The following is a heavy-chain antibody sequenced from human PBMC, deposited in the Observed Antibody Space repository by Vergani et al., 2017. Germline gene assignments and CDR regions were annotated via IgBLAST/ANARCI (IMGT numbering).Heavy chain of an antibody. Sequence: EVQLLESGGGLVQPGGSLRLSCAASGFTFSSYAMSWVRQVPGKGLEWVSSISSSSSYIYYADSVKGRFTISRDNAKNSLYLQMNSLRAEDTAVYYCARDKFTVTRSELSTYYYYGMDVWGQGTTVTVSS. V-gene: IGHV3-21*01. CDR2: ISSSSSYI. CDR3: ARDKFTVTRSELSTYYYYGMDV. D-gene: IGHD4-17*01. J-gene: IGHJ6*02. CDR1: GFTFSSYA.